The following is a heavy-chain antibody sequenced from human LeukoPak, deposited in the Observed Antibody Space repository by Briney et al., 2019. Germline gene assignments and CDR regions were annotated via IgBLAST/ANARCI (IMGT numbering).Heavy chain of an antibody. CDR2: IYYSGST. CDR1: GGSISSYY. J-gene: IGHJ5*02. CDR3: AGYIAAAGGNSWFDP. D-gene: IGHD6-13*01. Sequence: PSETLSLTCTVSGGSISSYYWSRIRQPPGKGLEWIGYIYYSGSTNYNPSLKSRVTISEDTSKNQFSLKLSSVTAADTAVYYCAGYIAAAGGNSWFDPWGQGTLVTVSS. V-gene: IGHV4-59*01.